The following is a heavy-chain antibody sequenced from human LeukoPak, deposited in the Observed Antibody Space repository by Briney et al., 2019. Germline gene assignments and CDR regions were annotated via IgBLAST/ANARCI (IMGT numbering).Heavy chain of an antibody. D-gene: IGHD3-10*01. V-gene: IGHV4-4*07. CDR1: GGSISSYY. CDR2: IHTSGST. Sequence: KPSETLSLTCTVSGGSISSYYWSWIRQPAGEGLEWIGRIHTSGSTNYNPSLKSRVTMSVDTSKNQFSLKLSSVTAADTAVYYCARDRYIYGSGDIYDYRGQGTLLTVSS. CDR3: ARDRYIYGSGDIYDY. J-gene: IGHJ4*02.